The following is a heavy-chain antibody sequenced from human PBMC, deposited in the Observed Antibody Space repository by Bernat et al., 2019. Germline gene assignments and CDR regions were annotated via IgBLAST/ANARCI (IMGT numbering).Heavy chain of an antibody. J-gene: IGHJ4*02. D-gene: IGHD3-16*01. CDR3: AHPGGRLPNLAY. CDR2: IYWDDDK. CDR1: GFSLSTSGKG. Sequence: QITLKESGPTLVKPTQTLTLTCTFSGFSLSTSGKGVGWIRQPPGKALEWLAVIYWDDDKRYNTSLRSRLTITKDTSKNQVVLTLTNMDPVDTGTYYCAHPGGRLPNLAYGGPGTWSTVPS. V-gene: IGHV2-5*02.